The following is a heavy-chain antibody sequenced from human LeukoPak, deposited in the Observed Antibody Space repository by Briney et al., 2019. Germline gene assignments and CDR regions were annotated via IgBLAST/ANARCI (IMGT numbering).Heavy chain of an antibody. CDR2: IYPGDSDT. Sequence: GASLKTSCEGAGYSITSYWICLVHQIPGKVLGWGMIIYPGDSDTGSSPSFQGQVTMSADKSISTSYLQWSSLKAPDTAMYYGARHHLRFGGFYYWGQGTLFSVSS. V-gene: IGHV5-51*07. CDR1: GYSITSYW. D-gene: IGHD3-10*01. J-gene: IGHJ4*02. CDR3: ARHHLRFGGFYY.